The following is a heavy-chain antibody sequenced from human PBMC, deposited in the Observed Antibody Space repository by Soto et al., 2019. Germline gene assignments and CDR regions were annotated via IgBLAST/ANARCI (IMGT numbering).Heavy chain of an antibody. V-gene: IGHV1-18*01. CDR3: ARGRYGDC. D-gene: IGHD1-1*01. J-gene: IGHJ4*02. CDR2: ISAHKGNT. Sequence: QVHLVQSGAEVKKPGASVKVSCKASGYTFTSYGITWVRQAPGQGLEWMGWISAHKGNTDYAQQLPGRVIVTRDTATSTAYMELRSLISDDTAVYYCARGRYGDCWGQGALVTVSS. CDR1: GYTFTSYG.